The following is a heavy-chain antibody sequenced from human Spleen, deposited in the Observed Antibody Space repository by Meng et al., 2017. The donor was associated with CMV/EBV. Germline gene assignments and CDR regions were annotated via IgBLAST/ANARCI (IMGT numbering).Heavy chain of an antibody. Sequence: QGQSPQWGAGPLKPSETLSLTCAVYGGSFSGYYWSWIRQPPGKGLEWIGEINHSGSTNYNPSLKSRVTISVDTSKNQFSLKLSSVTAADTAVYYCARTAAAGPYYFDYWGQGTLVTVSS. V-gene: IGHV4-34*01. D-gene: IGHD6-13*01. J-gene: IGHJ4*02. CDR1: GGSFSGYY. CDR2: INHSGST. CDR3: ARTAAAGPYYFDY.